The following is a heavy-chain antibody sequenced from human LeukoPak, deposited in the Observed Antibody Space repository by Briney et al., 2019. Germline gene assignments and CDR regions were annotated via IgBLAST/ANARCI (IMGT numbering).Heavy chain of an antibody. CDR1: GGSFSGYY. CDR2: INHSGST. D-gene: IGHD1-1*01. V-gene: IGHV4-34*01. J-gene: IGHJ5*02. Sequence: SETLSLTCAAYGGSFSGYYWSWIRQPPGKGLEWIGEINHSGSTNYNPSLKSRVTISVDTSKNQFSLKLSSVTAADTAVYYCARTTIWFDPWGQGTLVTVSS. CDR3: ARTTIWFDP.